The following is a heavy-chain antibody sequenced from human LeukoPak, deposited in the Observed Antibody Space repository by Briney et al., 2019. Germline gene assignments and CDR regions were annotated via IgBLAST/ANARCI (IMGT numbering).Heavy chain of an antibody. J-gene: IGHJ4*02. CDR2: ISPDGNNE. Sequence: GGSLRLSCAASGFTFSTFGIHWVRQAPGKGLEWVAAISPDGNNEYYIDSVKGRFTVSRDNSKNMIYLQMNSLRGEDSAVYYCAKMNNYDDYWGQGTLVTVSS. CDR3: AKMNNYDDY. D-gene: IGHD1/OR15-1a*01. V-gene: IGHV3-30*18. CDR1: GFTFSTFG.